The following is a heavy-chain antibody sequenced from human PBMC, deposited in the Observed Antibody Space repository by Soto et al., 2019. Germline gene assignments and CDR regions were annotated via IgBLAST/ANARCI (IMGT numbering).Heavy chain of an antibody. J-gene: IGHJ4*02. CDR1: GGSISSSNW. CDR3: ARQARGSGSYKKYYFDY. V-gene: IGHV4-4*02. D-gene: IGHD3-10*01. Sequence: SDTLSLTCAVSGGSISSSNWWSWVRQPPGKGLEWIGEIYHSGSTNYNPSLKSRVTISVDKSKNQFSLKLSSVTAADTAVYYCARQARGSGSYKKYYFDYWGQGTLVTVS. CDR2: IYHSGST.